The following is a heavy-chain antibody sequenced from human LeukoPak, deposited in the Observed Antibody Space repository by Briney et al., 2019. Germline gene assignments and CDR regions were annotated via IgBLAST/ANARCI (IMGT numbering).Heavy chain of an antibody. D-gene: IGHD4-4*01. CDR2: INSDGSST. CDR1: GFTFSSYW. J-gene: IGHJ6*02. V-gene: IGHV3-74*01. Sequence: GGSLRLSCAASGFTFSSYWMHWVRQAPGKGLVWVSRINSDGSSTSYADSVKGRFTISRDNAKNTLYLQMNSLRAEDTAVYYCAREYYRNYFLYSYYGRDVGAQGPTATVPS. CDR3: AREYYRNYFLYSYYGRDV.